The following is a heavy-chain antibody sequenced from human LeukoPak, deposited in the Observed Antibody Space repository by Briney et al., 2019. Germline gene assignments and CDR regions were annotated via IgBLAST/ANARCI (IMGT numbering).Heavy chain of an antibody. CDR1: GFTFSSYA. V-gene: IGHV3-23*01. J-gene: IGHJ4*02. CDR3: AKDRGYGDYEDY. CDR2: ISGSGGST. Sequence: SGGSLRLSCAASGFTFSSYAMSWVRQAPGKGLEWVSAISGSGGSTYYADSVKGRFTISRDNSKNTLYLQMNSLRAEDTAVYYCAKDRGYGDYEDYWGQGTLVTVSS. D-gene: IGHD4-17*01.